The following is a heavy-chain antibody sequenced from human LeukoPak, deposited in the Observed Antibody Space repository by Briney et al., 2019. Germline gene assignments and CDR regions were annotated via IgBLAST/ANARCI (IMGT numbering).Heavy chain of an antibody. V-gene: IGHV1-69*06. CDR1: GGTFSSYA. CDR2: IIPIFGTA. CDR3: ARDGGIAAAGNAFDI. D-gene: IGHD6-13*01. J-gene: IGHJ3*02. Sequence: SVKVSCKASGGTFSSYAISWVRQAPGQGLEWMGGIIPIFGTANYAQKFQGRVTITADKSTSTAYMELSSLRSEDTAVYYCARDGGIAAAGNAFDIWAKGQWSPSPQ.